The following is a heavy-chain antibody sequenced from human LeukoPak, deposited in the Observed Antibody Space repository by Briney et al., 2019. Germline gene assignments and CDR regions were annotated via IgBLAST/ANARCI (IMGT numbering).Heavy chain of an antibody. V-gene: IGHV4-30-2*01. CDR3: ARGLGGLNYGDYFDY. CDR1: GGSISSGGYS. D-gene: IGHD4-17*01. Sequence: SETLSLTCAVSGGSISSGGYSWSWIRQPPGKGLEWIGYIYHSGGTYYNPSLKSRVTISVDRSKNQFSLKLSSVTAADTAVYYCARGLGGLNYGDYFDYWGQGTLVTVSS. CDR2: IYHSGGT. J-gene: IGHJ4*02.